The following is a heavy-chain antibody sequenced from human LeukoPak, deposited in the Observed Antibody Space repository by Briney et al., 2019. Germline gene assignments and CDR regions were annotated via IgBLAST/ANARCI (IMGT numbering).Heavy chain of an antibody. J-gene: IGHJ4*02. D-gene: IGHD4-11*01. CDR3: AGDDQPYDYSNYYLVY. Sequence: ASVKVSCKASGYTFTSYGISWVRQAPGQGLEWMGWISAYNGNTNYAQKLQGRVTMTTDTSTSTAYMELRSLRSDDTAVYYCAGDDQPYDYSNYYLVYWGQGTLVTVSS. V-gene: IGHV1-18*01. CDR1: GYTFTSYG. CDR2: ISAYNGNT.